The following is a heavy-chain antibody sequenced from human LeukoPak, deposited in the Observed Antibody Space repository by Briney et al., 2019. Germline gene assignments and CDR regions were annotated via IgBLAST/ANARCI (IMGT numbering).Heavy chain of an antibody. CDR2: IKEDGSEN. V-gene: IGHV3-7*01. CDR3: AKSNYYGSGPFDI. Sequence: GGSLRLSCAASGFTFSTYGMIWVRQAPGRGLQWVANIKEDGSENYYVDSVKGRFTISRDNAKNSLYLQMNSLRVEDTAVYYCAKSNYYGSGPFDIWGQGTMVTVSS. D-gene: IGHD3-10*01. CDR1: GFTFSTYG. J-gene: IGHJ3*02.